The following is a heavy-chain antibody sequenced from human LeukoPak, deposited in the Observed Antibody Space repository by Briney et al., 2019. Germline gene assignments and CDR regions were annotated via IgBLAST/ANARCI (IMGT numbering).Heavy chain of an antibody. V-gene: IGHV3-7*01. Sequence: PGGSLRVSCAASGFTFSTYWMTWVRQAPGKGLEWVANIKQDGSEKYYVDSLRGRFSISRANVKNSLFLQMSSLSAEDTAVYYCARCPYDSTGYYSVPSHLDYWGQGTLVTVSS. CDR3: ARCPYDSTGYYSVPSHLDY. D-gene: IGHD3-22*01. J-gene: IGHJ4*02. CDR2: IKQDGSEK. CDR1: GFTFSTYW.